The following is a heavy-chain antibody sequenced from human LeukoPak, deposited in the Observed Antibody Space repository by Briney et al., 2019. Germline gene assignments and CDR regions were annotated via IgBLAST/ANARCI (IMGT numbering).Heavy chain of an antibody. CDR3: ARWANFDY. CDR2: ISSSSSTI. CDR1: GFSFSDCN. V-gene: IGHV3-48*01. Sequence: PGGSLRLSCAASGFSFSDCNMNWVRQAPGKGLEWVSYISSSSSTIYYADSVKGRFTISRDNAKNSLYLQMNSLRAEDTAVYYCARWANFDYWGQGTLVTVSS. J-gene: IGHJ4*02.